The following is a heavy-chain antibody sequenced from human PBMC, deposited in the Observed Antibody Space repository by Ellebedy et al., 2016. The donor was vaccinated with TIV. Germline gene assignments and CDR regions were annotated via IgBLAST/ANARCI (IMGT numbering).Heavy chain of an antibody. CDR2: TYYRSKWNN. CDR3: AKGWFGSGMGV. D-gene: IGHD3-10*01. CDR1: GDSVSTDIG. V-gene: IGHV6-1*01. Sequence: SETLSLTCVISGDSVSTDIGWNWIRQYPSRGLEWLGRTYYRSKWNNDYAVSLKSRITINPDKSKNLFSLQLNSVTPEDTAGYYCAKGWFGSGMGVWGQGTTVTVSS. J-gene: IGHJ6*02.